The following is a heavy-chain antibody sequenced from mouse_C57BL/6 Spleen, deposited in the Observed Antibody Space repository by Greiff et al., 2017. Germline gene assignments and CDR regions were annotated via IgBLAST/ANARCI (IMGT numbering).Heavy chain of an antibody. Sequence: EVQRVESGEGLVKPGGSLKLSCAASGFTFSSYAMSWVRQTPEKRLEWVAYISSGGDYIYYADTVKGRFTISRDNARNTLYLQMSSLKSEDTAMYYCTRDEYYGSSLYWYFEVWGTGTTVTVSS. V-gene: IGHV5-9-1*02. J-gene: IGHJ1*03. D-gene: IGHD1-1*01. CDR2: ISSGGDYI. CDR3: TRDEYYGSSLYWYFEV. CDR1: GFTFSSYA.